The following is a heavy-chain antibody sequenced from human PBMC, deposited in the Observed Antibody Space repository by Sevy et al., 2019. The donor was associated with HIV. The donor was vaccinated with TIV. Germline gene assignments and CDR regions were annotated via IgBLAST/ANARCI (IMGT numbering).Heavy chain of an antibody. J-gene: IGHJ6*03. V-gene: IGHV4-59*01. CDR3: AGEGDTMVRAAGGGYYYYYYMDV. D-gene: IGHD3-10*01. CDR1: GGSISSYY. CDR2: IYYSGST. Sequence: SETLSLTCTVSGGSISSYYWSWIRQPPGKGLEWIGYIYYSGSTNYNPSLKSRVTISVDTSKNQFSLKLSSVTAADTAGYYCAGEGDTMVRAAGGGYYYYYYMDVWGKGTTVTVSS.